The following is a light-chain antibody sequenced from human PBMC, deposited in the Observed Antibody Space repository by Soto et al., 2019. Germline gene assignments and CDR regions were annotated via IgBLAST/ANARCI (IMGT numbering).Light chain of an antibody. J-gene: IGLJ3*02. V-gene: IGLV2-11*01. Sequence: QSALTQPRSVSGSPGQSVTIFCTGTTNDVGAFNYVSWYQQHPGRAPKLMIYDVNKRPSGVPDRFSGSKSGNMASLTISGLQAEDDGDYYCCSYAGTYTPNWVFGGGTKLTVL. CDR1: TNDVGAFNY. CDR2: DVN. CDR3: CSYAGTYTPNWV.